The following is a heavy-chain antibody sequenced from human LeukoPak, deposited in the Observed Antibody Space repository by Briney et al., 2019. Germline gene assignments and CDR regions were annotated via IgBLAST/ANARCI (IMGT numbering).Heavy chain of an antibody. Sequence: GGSLRLSCAASGLTFSSYAMTWVRQAPGKGLEWVSLISGGGGSTFYADFVKGRFTISRDNSKNTVHLQMNILRAEDTAVYYCAKDRGLGRRAFDVWGRGTMVTVSS. D-gene: IGHD3-10*01. J-gene: IGHJ3*01. CDR2: ISGGGGST. CDR3: AKDRGLGRRAFDV. V-gene: IGHV3-23*01. CDR1: GLTFSSYA.